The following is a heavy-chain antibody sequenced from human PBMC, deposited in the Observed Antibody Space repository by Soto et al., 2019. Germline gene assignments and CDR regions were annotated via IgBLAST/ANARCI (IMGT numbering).Heavy chain of an antibody. CDR3: ARERTGGFDP. CDR1: GYTFTRYD. CDR2: MNPNSGNT. J-gene: IGHJ5*02. Sequence: QVQLVQSGAEVKKPGASVKVSCKASGYTFTRYDINWVRQATGQGLEWMGWMNPNSGNTAYAQKFLGRVTMTRNTSISTAYMELNSLGSEDTAVYYCARERTGGFDPWGQGTLVTVSS. V-gene: IGHV1-8*01.